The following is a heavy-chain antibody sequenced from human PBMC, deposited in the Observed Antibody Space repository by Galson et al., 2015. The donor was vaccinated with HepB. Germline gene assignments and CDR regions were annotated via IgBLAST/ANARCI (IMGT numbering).Heavy chain of an antibody. J-gene: IGHJ3*02. CDR3: ARDGPNGGYSYGQLRPDAFDI. D-gene: IGHD5-18*01. CDR1: GFTFSRYI. Sequence: SLRLSCAGSGFTFSRYIMHWVRQAPGKGLGWVAVISDDGSNKGYADSVKGRFTISRDNSKNTLYLQMNSLRPEDTAVYYCARDGPNGGYSYGQLRPDAFDIWGQGTLVTVSS. V-gene: IGHV3-30*04. CDR2: ISDDGSNK.